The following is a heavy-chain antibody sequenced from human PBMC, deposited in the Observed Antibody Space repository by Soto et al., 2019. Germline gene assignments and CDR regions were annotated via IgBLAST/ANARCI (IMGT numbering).Heavy chain of an antibody. D-gene: IGHD4-17*01. Sequence: EVQLVESGGGLVQPGGSLRLSCAASGFTFSTYDMHWVRQAPGKGLEWVSAIGTAGDTYYPASVKGRFTIPRENAKNALYLQMNRLRAEDTAVYYCARAPPHGGSPLYYGMGVWGQGTTVTVSS. CDR1: GFTFSTYD. CDR2: IGTAGDT. CDR3: ARAPPHGGSPLYYGMGV. V-gene: IGHV3-13*01. J-gene: IGHJ6*02.